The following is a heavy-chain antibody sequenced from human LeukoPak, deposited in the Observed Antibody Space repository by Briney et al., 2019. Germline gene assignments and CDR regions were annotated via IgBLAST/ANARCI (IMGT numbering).Heavy chain of an antibody. CDR3: ARRLTQYDCFDP. CDR1: GDSFSSNSVT. D-gene: IGHD2-2*01. J-gene: IGHJ5*02. V-gene: IGHV6-1*01. CDR2: TYYRSTWYN. Sequence: SQTLSLTCAISGDSFSSNSVTWNWIRQSPSRGLEWLGRTYYRSTWYNDYAVSVRGRITVNPDTSKNQFALHLNSVTPEDTAVYYCARRLTQYDCFDPWGQGILVTVSS.